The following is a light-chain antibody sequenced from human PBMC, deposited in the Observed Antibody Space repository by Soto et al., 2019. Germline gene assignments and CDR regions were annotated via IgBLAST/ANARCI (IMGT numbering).Light chain of an antibody. CDR2: DVS. CDR1: SSDIGASNY. CDR3: YSCSRNSATRYV. Sequence: QSALTQPASVSGSPGQSITISCTGTSSDIGASNYVSWYQQHPGQAPKLMISDVSNRPSGISDRLSVSKSVNTASLTISGFQAENEADYYCYSCSRNSATRYVFGSGTKLTVL. J-gene: IGLJ1*01. V-gene: IGLV2-14*03.